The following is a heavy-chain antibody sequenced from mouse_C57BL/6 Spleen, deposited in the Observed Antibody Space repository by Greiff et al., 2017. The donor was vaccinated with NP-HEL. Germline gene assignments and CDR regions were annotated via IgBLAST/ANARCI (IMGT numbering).Heavy chain of an antibody. Sequence: VHVKQSGPVLVKPGASVKMSCKASGYTFTDYYMNWVKQSHGKSLEWIGVINPYNGGTSYNQKFKGKATLTVDKSSSTAYMELNSLTSEDSAVYYCARDYYGSAYAMDYWGQGTSVTVSS. CDR2: INPYNGGT. J-gene: IGHJ4*01. CDR1: GYTFTDYY. CDR3: ARDYYGSAYAMDY. V-gene: IGHV1-19*01. D-gene: IGHD1-1*01.